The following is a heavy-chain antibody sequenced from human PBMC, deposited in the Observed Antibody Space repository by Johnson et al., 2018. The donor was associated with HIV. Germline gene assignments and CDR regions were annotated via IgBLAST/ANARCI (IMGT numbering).Heavy chain of an antibody. V-gene: IGHV3-30-3*01. D-gene: IGHD3-3*01. CDR1: GFTFSSYA. CDR2: ISYDGSNK. Sequence: QVQLVESGGGVVQTGGSLRLSCAASGFTFSSYAMHWVRQAPGKGLEWVAVISYDGSNKYYADSVKGRFTISRDNSKNTLYLQMNSLRAKDTAVYYCAKGLAAFFAFDIWGQGTMVTVSS. CDR3: AKGLAAFFAFDI. J-gene: IGHJ3*02.